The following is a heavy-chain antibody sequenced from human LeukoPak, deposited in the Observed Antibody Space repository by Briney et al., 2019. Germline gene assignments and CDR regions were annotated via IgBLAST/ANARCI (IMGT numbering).Heavy chain of an antibody. V-gene: IGHV4-4*07. CDR2: IYTSGST. J-gene: IGHJ4*02. Sequence: KPSETLSLTCTVSGGSISSYYWSWMRQPAGKGLEWIGRIYTSGSTNYNPSLKSRVTISVDKSKNQFSLKLSSVTAADTAVYYCARAGGGGSYSGSYYFDYWGQGTLVTVSS. CDR1: GGSISSYY. CDR3: ARAGGGGSYSGSYYFDY. D-gene: IGHD1-26*01.